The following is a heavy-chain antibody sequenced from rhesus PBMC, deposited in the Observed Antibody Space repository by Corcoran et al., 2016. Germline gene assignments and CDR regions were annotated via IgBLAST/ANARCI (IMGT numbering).Heavy chain of an antibody. J-gene: IGHJ6*01. D-gene: IGHD4-23*01. Sequence: EVQLVESGGGLVQPGGSLRLSCSASGFTFSSYDMNWVRQALGKGLEWVSSISNTGQTKYYADSVKVRFTISRDNAKNPLSLQMNSLKTEDTAVYYCTSEYSNYPYGLDSWGQGVVVTVSS. CDR1: GFTFSSYD. CDR3: TSEYSNYPYGLDS. CDR2: ISNTGQTK. V-gene: IGHV3S4*01.